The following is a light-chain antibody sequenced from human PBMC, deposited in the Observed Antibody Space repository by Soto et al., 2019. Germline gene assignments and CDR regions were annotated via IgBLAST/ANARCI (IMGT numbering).Light chain of an antibody. Sequence: QSVLTQPASMSGSPGQSITISCTGTSSDVGSYNLVSWYQHNPAKAPKLMIYEDSKRPSGVSNRFSGSKSGNTASLTISGLQAEDEADYYCCSYAGSSTRVVFGGGTKLTVL. V-gene: IGLV2-23*01. CDR3: CSYAGSSTRVV. CDR1: SSDVGSYNL. CDR2: EDS. J-gene: IGLJ2*01.